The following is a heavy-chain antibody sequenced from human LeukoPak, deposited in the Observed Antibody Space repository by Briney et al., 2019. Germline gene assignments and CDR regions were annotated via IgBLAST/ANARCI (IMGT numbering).Heavy chain of an antibody. CDR1: GFTFSSYS. Sequence: GGSLRLSCAASGFTFSSYSMNWVRQAPGKGLEWVSSISTSSIYIYYADSMKGRFTISRDNAKNSLYLQMNSLRAEDTAVYYCARENWNYERYYYYYYMDVWGKGTTVTVSS. J-gene: IGHJ6*03. CDR3: ARENWNYERYYYYYYMDV. V-gene: IGHV3-21*01. D-gene: IGHD1-7*01. CDR2: ISTSSIYI.